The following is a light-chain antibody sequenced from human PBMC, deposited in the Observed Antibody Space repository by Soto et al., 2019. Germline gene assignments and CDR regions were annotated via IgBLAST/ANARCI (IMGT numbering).Light chain of an antibody. Sequence: DIQMTQSPSTLAASAGDRVTITCRASQRISNWLAWYQQKPGKAPKLLIYQASILQSGVPPRFSGSGFGTEFTLTISSLQPEDFAMYYCQQYNSHWSWTFGQGTKVDIK. CDR3: QQYNSHWSWT. CDR1: QRISNW. J-gene: IGKJ1*01. V-gene: IGKV1-5*03. CDR2: QAS.